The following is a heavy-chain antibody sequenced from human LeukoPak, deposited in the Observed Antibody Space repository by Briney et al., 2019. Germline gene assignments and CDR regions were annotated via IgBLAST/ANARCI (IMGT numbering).Heavy chain of an antibody. CDR3: ARGVHVRVYDSNPHYGHY. CDR2: INPRTGST. V-gene: IGHV1-46*01. CDR1: GYTFTSYY. D-gene: IGHD3-22*01. Sequence: WASVKVSCKASGYTFTSYYIFWVRQAPGQRLEWMGIINPRTGSTSYSQKFQGRVTMTRDMSTSTVYMELSSLRSEDTALYYCARGVHVRVYDSNPHYGHYWGQGTLVTVSS. J-gene: IGHJ4*02.